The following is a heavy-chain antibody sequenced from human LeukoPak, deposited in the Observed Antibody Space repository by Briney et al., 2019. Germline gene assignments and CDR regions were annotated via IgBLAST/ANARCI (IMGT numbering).Heavy chain of an antibody. CDR1: GGSISSSSYY. J-gene: IGHJ4*02. CDR2: IYYSGST. CDR3: AREVDTAIRATSYFDY. V-gene: IGHV4-39*01. Sequence: SETLSLTCTVSGGSISSSSYYWGWIRQPPGKGLEWIGSIYYSGSTYYNPSLKSRVTISVDTSKNQFSLKLSSVTAADTAVYYCAREVDTAIRATSYFDYWGQGTLVTVSS. D-gene: IGHD5-18*01.